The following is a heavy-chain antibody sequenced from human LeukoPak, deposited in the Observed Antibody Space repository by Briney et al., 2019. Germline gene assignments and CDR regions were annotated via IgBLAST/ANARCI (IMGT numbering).Heavy chain of an antibody. Sequence: SETLSLTCTVSGGSISSGGYYWSWIRQPPGKGLEWIGYTYYSGSTNYNPSLKSRVTISVDTSKNQFSLKLSSVTAADTAVYYCAREFGWGRYFDYWGQGTLVTVSS. V-gene: IGHV4-61*08. CDR3: AREFGWGRYFDY. D-gene: IGHD7-27*01. CDR1: GGSISSGGYY. J-gene: IGHJ4*02. CDR2: TYYSGST.